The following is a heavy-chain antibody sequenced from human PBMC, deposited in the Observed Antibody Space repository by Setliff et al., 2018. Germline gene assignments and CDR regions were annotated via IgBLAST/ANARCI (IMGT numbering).Heavy chain of an antibody. CDR2: FRPSGKT. V-gene: IGHV4-38-2*02. D-gene: IGHD4-17*01. CDR1: GSAISSGHY. J-gene: IGHJ3*01. CDR3: VRDAGDGYGVDAYAGGGFDF. Sequence: SETLSLTCAVSGSAISSGHYWGWIRQPPGKGLEWIGSFRPSGKTYYNPSLNSRVTISVDTSKKRFSLKVASVTAADTAVYYCVRDAGDGYGVDAYAGGGFDFWGQGTMVTVSS.